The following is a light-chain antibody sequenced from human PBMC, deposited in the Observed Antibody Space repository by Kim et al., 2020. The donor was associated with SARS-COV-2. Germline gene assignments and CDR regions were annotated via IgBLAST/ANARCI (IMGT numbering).Light chain of an antibody. J-gene: IGLJ2*01. CDR2: GKN. CDR3: NSRDSNDNVV. V-gene: IGLV3-19*01. Sequence: ALGQTVSIPCQGDSLRSYYATWYQQKPGQAPIVVIYGKNNRPSGIPDRFSGSSSGNTASLTITGTQAGDEADYYCNSRDSNDNVVFGGGTQLTVL. CDR1: SLRSYY.